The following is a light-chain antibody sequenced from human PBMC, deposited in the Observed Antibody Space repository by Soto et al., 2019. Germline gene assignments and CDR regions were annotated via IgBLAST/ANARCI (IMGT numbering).Light chain of an antibody. Sequence: EILLTQSPGTLSLSPGERATLSCRASQSLSRNYLAWYQQNPGQAPRLLIYGAFSRATGIRDRFSGGGSGTDLTLTISRLEPEDFAVYYCQQYSSSVMYTFGQGTKLEIK. V-gene: IGKV3-20*01. CDR2: GAF. CDR3: QQYSSSVMYT. CDR1: QSLSRNY. J-gene: IGKJ2*01.